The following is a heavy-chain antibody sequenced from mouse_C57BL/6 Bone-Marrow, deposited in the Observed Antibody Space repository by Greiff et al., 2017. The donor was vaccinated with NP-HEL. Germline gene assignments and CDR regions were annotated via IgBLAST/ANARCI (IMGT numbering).Heavy chain of an antibody. CDR3: TTGGWLLRDY. CDR2: IDPENGDT. J-gene: IGHJ2*01. Sequence: EVQLVESGAELVRPGASVKLSCTASGFNIKDDYMHWVKQRPEQGLEWIGWIDPENGDTEYASKFQGKATITADTSSNTAYLQLSSLTSEDTAVYYGTTGGWLLRDYWGQGTTLTVSS. D-gene: IGHD2-3*01. V-gene: IGHV14-4*01. CDR1: GFNIKDDY.